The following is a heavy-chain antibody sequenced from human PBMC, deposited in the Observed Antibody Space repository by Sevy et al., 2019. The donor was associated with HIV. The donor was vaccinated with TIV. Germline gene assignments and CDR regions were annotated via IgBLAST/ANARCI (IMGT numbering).Heavy chain of an antibody. Sequence: GGSLRLSCAASGFTFSSYWMSWVRQAPGKGLEWVANIKQDGSEKYYVDSVNGRFTISRDNAKNSLYLQMNSLRAEDTAVYYCARHVGRGYDFWSGYPYYYYYGMDVWGQGTTVTVSS. J-gene: IGHJ6*02. D-gene: IGHD3-3*01. CDR3: ARHVGRGYDFWSGYPYYYYYGMDV. CDR1: GFTFSSYW. CDR2: IKQDGSEK. V-gene: IGHV3-7*01.